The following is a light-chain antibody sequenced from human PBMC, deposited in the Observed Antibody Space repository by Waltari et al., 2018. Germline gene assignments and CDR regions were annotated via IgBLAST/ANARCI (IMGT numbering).Light chain of an antibody. V-gene: IGLV1-47*01. CDR1: TSNLGSSY. J-gene: IGLJ2*01. Sequence: QSVLTQPPSASGTPGQRVTISCSGSTSNLGSSYVYWYRQLPGTAPQLLSYRSNRRPSGDPDRFSGSKSGTSASLAISGLRSEDEADYYCSAWDDSLSGPVFGGGTKLTVL. CDR3: SAWDDSLSGPV. CDR2: RSN.